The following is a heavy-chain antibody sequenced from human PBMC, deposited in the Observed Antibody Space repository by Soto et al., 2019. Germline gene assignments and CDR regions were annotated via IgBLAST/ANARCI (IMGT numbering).Heavy chain of an antibody. J-gene: IGHJ4*02. CDR3: ARVFGDYFLFALHY. V-gene: IGHV1-18*01. Sequence: QVQLVQSGAEAKKPGASVKVSCKASGYTFTSHGISWVRQAPGQGVEWMGWISANNGNTNYAQKLQGSVTLTTDTSTRPAYLAMRPLRSDDTAVYYCARVFGDYFLFALHYWGQGTLVSVSS. CDR2: ISANNGNT. D-gene: IGHD4-17*01. CDR1: GYTFTSHG.